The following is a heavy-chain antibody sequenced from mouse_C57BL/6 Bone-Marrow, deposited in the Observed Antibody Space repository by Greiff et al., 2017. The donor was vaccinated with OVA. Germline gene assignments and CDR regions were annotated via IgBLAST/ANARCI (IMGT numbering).Heavy chain of an antibody. J-gene: IGHJ2*01. CDR1: GYSITSGYY. Sequence: EVQRVASGPGLVKPSQSLSLTCSVTGYSITSGYYWNWIRQFPGNKLEWMGYISYDGSNNYNPSLKNRISITRDTSKNQFFLKLNSVTTEDTATYYCARGGWPFDYWGQGTTLTVSS. CDR3: ARGGWPFDY. V-gene: IGHV3-6*01. D-gene: IGHD3-3*01. CDR2: ISYDGSN.